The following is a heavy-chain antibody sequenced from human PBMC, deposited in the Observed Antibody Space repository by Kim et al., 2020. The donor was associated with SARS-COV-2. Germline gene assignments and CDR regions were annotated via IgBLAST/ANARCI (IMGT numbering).Heavy chain of an antibody. J-gene: IGHJ4*02. CDR3: ARGFGGYCNGSIDY. Sequence: GGSLRLSCAASGFTFSSYSMNWVRQAPGKGLEWVSSISSSSSYIYYADSVKGRFTISRDNAKNSLYLQMNSLRAEDTAVNYCARGFGGYCNGSIDYWGQGTLVTVSS. CDR2: ISSSSSYI. CDR1: GFTFSSYS. V-gene: IGHV3-21*01. D-gene: IGHD5-18*01.